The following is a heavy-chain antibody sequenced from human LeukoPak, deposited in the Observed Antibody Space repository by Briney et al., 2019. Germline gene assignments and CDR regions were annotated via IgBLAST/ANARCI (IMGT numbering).Heavy chain of an antibody. CDR2: IIPIFGTA. Sequence: SVKVSCKASGGTFNSYAISWVRQAPGQGLEWMGGIIPIFGTANYAQKFQGRVTITTDESTNTAYMELSSLKSEDTAVYYCAKLSGRYNWFDPWGQGTLVTVSS. CDR3: AKLSGRYNWFDP. J-gene: IGHJ5*02. V-gene: IGHV1-69*05. CDR1: GGTFNSYA. D-gene: IGHD4-23*01.